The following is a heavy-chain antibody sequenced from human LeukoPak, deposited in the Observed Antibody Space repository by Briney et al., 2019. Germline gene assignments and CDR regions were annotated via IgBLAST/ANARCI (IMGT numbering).Heavy chain of an antibody. CDR3: ARSVLTERPFGP. V-gene: IGHV1-2*02. CDR1: GYTFTGYY. J-gene: IGHJ5*02. D-gene: IGHD3-16*01. CDR2: INPNSGGT. Sequence: GASVKVSCKASGYTFTGYYMHWVRQTPGQGLEWVGWINPNSGGTNYAQKFQGRVSMTRDTSISTAYMELSRLRSDDTAVYYCARSVLTERPFGPWGQGTLVTVSS.